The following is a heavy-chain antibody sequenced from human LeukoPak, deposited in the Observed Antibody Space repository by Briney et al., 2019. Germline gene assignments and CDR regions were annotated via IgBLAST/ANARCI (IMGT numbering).Heavy chain of an antibody. V-gene: IGHV3-48*02. CDR2: ISSSSGTI. CDR1: GFTFSSYS. Sequence: GGSLRLSCAASGFTFSSYSMNWVRQAPGKGLEWVSYISSSSGTIYYADSVKGRFTISRDNAENSLYLQMNSLRDEDTAVYCCARDLNLYDSSGYYPRWGQGTRVTVSS. J-gene: IGHJ4*02. CDR3: ARDLNLYDSSGYYPR. D-gene: IGHD3-22*01.